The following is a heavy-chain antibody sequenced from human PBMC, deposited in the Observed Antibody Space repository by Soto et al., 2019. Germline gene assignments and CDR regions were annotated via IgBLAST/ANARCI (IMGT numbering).Heavy chain of an antibody. D-gene: IGHD6-13*01. CDR1: GYTFTSYG. Sequence: ASVKVSCKASGYTFTSYGISWVRQAPGQGLEWMGWISAYNGNKNYAQKLQGRGTMTTDTSTSTAYMELRSLRSDDTAVYYCASSSWDDAFDIWGQGTMVTVSS. CDR3: ASSSWDDAFDI. CDR2: ISAYNGNK. V-gene: IGHV1-18*01. J-gene: IGHJ3*02.